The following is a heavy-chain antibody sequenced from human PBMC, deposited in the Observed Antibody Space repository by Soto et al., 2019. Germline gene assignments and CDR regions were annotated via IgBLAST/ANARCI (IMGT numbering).Heavy chain of an antibody. CDR3: ARPSSGYYLQGAFDI. CDR1: GGSISSSSYY. CDR2: IYYSGST. V-gene: IGHV4-39*01. D-gene: IGHD3-22*01. Sequence: SETLSLTCTVSGGSISSSSYYWGWIRQPPGKGLEWIGSIYYSGSTYYNPSLKSRVTISVDTSKNHFSLKLSSVTAADTAVYYCARPSSGYYLQGAFDIWGQGTMVTVSS. J-gene: IGHJ3*02.